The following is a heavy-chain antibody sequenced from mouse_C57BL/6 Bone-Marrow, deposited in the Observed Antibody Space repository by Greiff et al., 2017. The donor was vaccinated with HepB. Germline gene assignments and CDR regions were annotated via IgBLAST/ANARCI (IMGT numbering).Heavy chain of an antibody. CDR1: GFTFSDYG. CDR3: ARGLRGGFDY. V-gene: IGHV5-17*01. J-gene: IGHJ2*01. D-gene: IGHD3-1*01. CDR2: ISSGSSTI. Sequence: EVKLVESGGGLVKPGGSLKLSCAASGFTFSDYGMHWVRQAPEKGLEWVAYISSGSSTIYYADTVKGRFTISRDNAKNTLFLQMTSLRSEDTAMYYCARGLRGGFDYWGQGTTLTVSS.